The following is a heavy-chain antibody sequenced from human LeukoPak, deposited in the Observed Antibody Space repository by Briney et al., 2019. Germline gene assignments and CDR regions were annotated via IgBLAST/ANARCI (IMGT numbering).Heavy chain of an antibody. V-gene: IGHV3-7*01. CDR1: GFTLSTYW. J-gene: IGHJ4*02. D-gene: IGHD3-22*01. Sequence: PGGSLRLSCAASGFTLSTYWMSWVRQVPGKGLEWVANIKQDGTEKYYVDSVKGRFTISRDNAKNSLYLQMNSLRVEDTAVYCCARIYYDSSGQDWGQGILVTVSS. CDR3: ARIYYDSSGQD. CDR2: IKQDGTEK.